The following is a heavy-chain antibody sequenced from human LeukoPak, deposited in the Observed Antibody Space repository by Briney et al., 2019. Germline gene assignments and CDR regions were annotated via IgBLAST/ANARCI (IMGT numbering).Heavy chain of an antibody. CDR3: ARVLWTGITCYAGGWYLDN. CDR1: GFTFSGYW. D-gene: IGHD2-2*01. CDR2: IRPDGGET. V-gene: IGHV3-7*01. Sequence: GGSLRLSCAASGFTFSGYWMSWLRQLPEKGLECVANIRPDGGETYYVYSVSGLFTISRDNAENSLYLQMNILRDEDTAVYFCARVLWTGITCYAGGWYLDNWGRRIPLTASS. J-gene: IGHJ4*01.